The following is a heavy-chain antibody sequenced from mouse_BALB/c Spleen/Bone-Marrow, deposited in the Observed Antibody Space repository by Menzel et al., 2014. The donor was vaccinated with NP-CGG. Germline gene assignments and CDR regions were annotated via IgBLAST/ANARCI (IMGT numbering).Heavy chain of an antibody. CDR1: GFDFSRYW. J-gene: IGHJ3*01. CDR3: ALSPYGNPWFTY. V-gene: IGHV4-1*02. Sequence: EVKLQESGGGLVQPGGSLKLSCAASGFDFSRYWMSWVRQAPGKGLEWIGEINPDSSTIKYTPSLKDKFIIPRDNAKNTLYLQMSKVRSEDTALYYCALSPYGNPWFTYWGQGTLVTVSA. CDR2: INPDSSTI. D-gene: IGHD2-1*01.